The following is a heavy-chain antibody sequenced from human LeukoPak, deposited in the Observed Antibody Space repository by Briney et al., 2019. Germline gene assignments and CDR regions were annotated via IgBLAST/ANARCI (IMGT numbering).Heavy chain of an antibody. Sequence: SETLSLTCSVSGGSISSGDYFWTWVRQPPGKGLEWIGYIYHSGNTYYTPTLKSRLTISLDTSKNQFSLKLRSVTAADAAVYYCARSTYGAFDYWGQGTLVTVSS. CDR3: ARSTYGAFDY. J-gene: IGHJ4*02. D-gene: IGHD3-10*01. V-gene: IGHV4-30-4*08. CDR2: IYHSGNT. CDR1: GGSISSGDYF.